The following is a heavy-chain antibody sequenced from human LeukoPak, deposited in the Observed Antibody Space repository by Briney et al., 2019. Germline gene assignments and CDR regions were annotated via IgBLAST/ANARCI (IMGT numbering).Heavy chain of an antibody. CDR3: ARDQCSGIQLWSTADYYYGMEV. CDR1: GFTFSGYE. D-gene: IGHD5-18*01. Sequence: GGSLRLSCAASGFTFSGYEMNWVRQAPGKGLEWVSYISSSGSTIYYADSVKGRFTISRDNAKNSLYLQMNSLRAEDTAVYYCARDQCSGIQLWSTADYYYGMEVWGQGTTVTVSS. J-gene: IGHJ6*02. CDR2: ISSSGSTI. V-gene: IGHV3-48*03.